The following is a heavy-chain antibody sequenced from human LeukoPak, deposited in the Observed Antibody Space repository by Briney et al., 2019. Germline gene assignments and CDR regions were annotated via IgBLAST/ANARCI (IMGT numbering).Heavy chain of an antibody. Sequence: GGSLRLSCAASGFTFSSYSMNWVRQAPGKGLEWVSSISSSSSSYIYYDDSVKGRFTIPRDNAKNSLYLQMNSLRAEDTAVYYCARIGGELWTPNFDYWGQGTLVTVSS. CDR3: ARIGGELWTPNFDY. J-gene: IGHJ4*02. CDR2: ISSSSSSYI. CDR1: GFTFSSYS. D-gene: IGHD3-16*01. V-gene: IGHV3-21*01.